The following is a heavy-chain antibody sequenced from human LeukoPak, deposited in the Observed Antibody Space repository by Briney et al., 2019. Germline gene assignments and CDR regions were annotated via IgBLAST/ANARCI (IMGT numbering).Heavy chain of an antibody. J-gene: IGHJ4*02. Sequence: PGRSLRLSCAASGFTFDDYAMHWVRQAPGKGLEWVSGISWNSGSIGYADSVKGRFTISRDNAKNSLYLQMNSLRAEDTALYYCAKGLSQGKMELFPLDYWGQGTLVTVSS. D-gene: IGHD2-21*01. CDR2: ISWNSGSI. V-gene: IGHV3-9*01. CDR1: GFTFDDYA. CDR3: AKGLSQGKMELFPLDY.